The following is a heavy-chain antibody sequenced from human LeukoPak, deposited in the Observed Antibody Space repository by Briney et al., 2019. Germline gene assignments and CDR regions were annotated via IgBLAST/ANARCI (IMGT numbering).Heavy chain of an antibody. V-gene: IGHV3-23*01. Sequence: GGSLRLSCAASGFTFSSYGMSWVRQAPGKGLEWVSAISGSGGSTYYADSVKGRFTISRDNSKNTLYLQMNSLRAEDTAVYYCAKDDIVGYDAFDIWGQGTMVTVSS. CDR1: GFTFSSYG. CDR2: ISGSGGST. D-gene: IGHD2-21*01. CDR3: AKDDIVGYDAFDI. J-gene: IGHJ3*02.